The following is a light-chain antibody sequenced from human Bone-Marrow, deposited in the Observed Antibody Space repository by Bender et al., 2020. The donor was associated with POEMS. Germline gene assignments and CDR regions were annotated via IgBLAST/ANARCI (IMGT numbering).Light chain of an antibody. V-gene: IGLV2-14*01. CDR1: SSDVGAHKY. CDR2: DVS. CDR3: TSYSTTTTLL. Sequence: QSVLTQPASVSGSPGQSITISCTGTSSDVGAHKYVSWHQQYPGKAPKLMIYDVSIRPSGVSNRFSGSKSGNTASLTISGLQADDEADYYCTSYSTTTTLLFGTGTKVSVL. J-gene: IGLJ1*01.